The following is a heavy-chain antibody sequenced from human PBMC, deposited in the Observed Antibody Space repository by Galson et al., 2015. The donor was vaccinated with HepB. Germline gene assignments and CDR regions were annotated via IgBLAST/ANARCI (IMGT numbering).Heavy chain of an antibody. CDR1: GDSVSSNIVT. CDR2: TYYRSKWYF. D-gene: IGHD3-10*01. Sequence: CAISGDSVSSNIVTRNWIRQSPSRGLEWLGRTYYRSKWYFNYAVSVKSRITINPDTSKNQFSLQLDSVTPEDTAVYYCASDSTYYYGSGTSGAFHIWGRGTMVTVSS. J-gene: IGHJ3*02. CDR3: ASDSTYYYGSGTSGAFHI. V-gene: IGHV6-1*01.